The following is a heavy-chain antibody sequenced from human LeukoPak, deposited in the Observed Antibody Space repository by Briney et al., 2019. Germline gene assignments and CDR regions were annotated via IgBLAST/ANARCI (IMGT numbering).Heavy chain of an antibody. CDR3: ARKETNGYYYGMDV. J-gene: IGHJ6*02. Sequence: ASVKVSCKASGYTFTSYDINWVRQATGQGLEWMGWMNPNSGNTGYAQKFQGRVTMTRNTSIGTAYMELSSLRSEDTAVYYCARKETNGYYYGMDVWGQGTTVTVSS. D-gene: IGHD2-8*01. V-gene: IGHV1-8*01. CDR1: GYTFTSYD. CDR2: MNPNSGNT.